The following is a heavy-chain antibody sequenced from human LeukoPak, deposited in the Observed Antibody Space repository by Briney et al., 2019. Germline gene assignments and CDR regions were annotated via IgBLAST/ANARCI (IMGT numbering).Heavy chain of an antibody. J-gene: IGHJ2*01. V-gene: IGHV5-51*01. CDR3: ARLGSYCGGDCTNWYFDL. CDR1: GYSFSSYW. D-gene: IGHD2-21*02. CDR2: IYPGDSDT. Sequence: KNGESLKISGKGSGYSFSSYWIGWVRHMPGKGLEGMGIIYPGDSDTRYNPSFPGQVTISAAKSISTASLQWSSLKASDTAMYYCARLGSYCGGDCTNWYFDLWGHGTLVTVSS.